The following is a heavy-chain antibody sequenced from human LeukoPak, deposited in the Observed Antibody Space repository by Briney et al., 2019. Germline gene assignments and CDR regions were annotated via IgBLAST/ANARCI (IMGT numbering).Heavy chain of an antibody. CDR3: ARHLDYYGSGSTRGYFDY. CDR2: IYYSGST. V-gene: IGHV4-39*01. D-gene: IGHD3-10*01. CDR1: GGSISSSSYY. J-gene: IGHJ4*02. Sequence: PSETLSLTCTVSGGSISSSSYYWGWIRQPPGKGLEWIGSIYYSGSTYYNPSLKSRVTISVDTSKNQFSLKLSSVTAADTAVYYCARHLDYYGSGSTRGYFDYWGQGTLVTVSS.